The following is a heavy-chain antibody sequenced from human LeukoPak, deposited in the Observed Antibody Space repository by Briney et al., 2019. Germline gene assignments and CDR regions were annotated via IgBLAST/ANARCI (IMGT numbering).Heavy chain of an antibody. J-gene: IGHJ4*02. CDR3: AKAEGDYYDSSGYTGIGGLEDY. CDR2: ISGSGGST. V-gene: IGHV3-23*01. CDR1: GFTFSSYA. D-gene: IGHD3-22*01. Sequence: GGSLRLSCAASGFTFSSYAMSWVRQAPGKGLEWVSAISGSGGSTYYADSVKGRFTISRDNSKNTLYLQMNSLRAEDTAVYYCAKAEGDYYDSSGYTGIGGLEDYWGQGTLVTVSS.